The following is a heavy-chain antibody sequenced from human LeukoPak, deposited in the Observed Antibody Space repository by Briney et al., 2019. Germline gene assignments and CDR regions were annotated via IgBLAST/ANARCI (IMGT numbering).Heavy chain of an antibody. V-gene: IGHV3-11*04. CDR1: GFTFSDSY. Sequence: GGSLRLSCAASGFTFSDSYMNWIRQAPGKGLEWVSYISSSGSAIYYADSVKGRFTISRDNAKNSLYLQMNSLRAEDTAVYYCARDLTVTRHFDLWGRGTLVTVSS. D-gene: IGHD4-17*01. CDR3: ARDLTVTRHFDL. J-gene: IGHJ2*01. CDR2: ISSSGSAI.